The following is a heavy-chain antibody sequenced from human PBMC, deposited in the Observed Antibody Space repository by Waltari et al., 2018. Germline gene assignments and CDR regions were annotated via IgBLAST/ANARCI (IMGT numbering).Heavy chain of an antibody. CDR3: ARGPGYSYGSRDNWFDP. V-gene: IGHV3-74*01. Sequence: EVQLVESGGGLVQPGGSLRLSCAASGFTFSSYWMHWVRQAPGKGLVWVSRINSDGSSTSYADSVKGRFTSSRDNAKNTLYLQMNSLRAEDTAVYYCARGPGYSYGSRDNWFDPWGQGTLVTVSS. CDR1: GFTFSSYW. CDR2: INSDGSST. D-gene: IGHD5-18*01. J-gene: IGHJ5*02.